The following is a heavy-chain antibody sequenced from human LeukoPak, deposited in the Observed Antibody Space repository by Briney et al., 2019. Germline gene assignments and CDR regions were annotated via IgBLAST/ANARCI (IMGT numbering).Heavy chain of an antibody. J-gene: IGHJ4*02. CDR1: GFTFSSYG. CDR3: ARDREMATITGGDY. Sequence: GRSLRLSCAASGFTFSSYGMHWVRQAPGKGLEWVAVIWYDGSKKYYADSVKGRFTISRDNSKNTVYLQMNSLRAEDTAVYYCARDREMATITGGDYWGQGTLVTVSS. CDR2: IWYDGSKK. V-gene: IGHV3-33*01. D-gene: IGHD5-24*01.